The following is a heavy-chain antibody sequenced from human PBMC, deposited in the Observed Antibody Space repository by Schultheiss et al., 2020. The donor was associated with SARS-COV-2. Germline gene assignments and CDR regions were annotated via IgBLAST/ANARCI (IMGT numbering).Heavy chain of an antibody. J-gene: IGHJ6*02. V-gene: IGHV1-8*01. D-gene: IGHD2-2*01. CDR1: GYTFTSYD. Sequence: ASVKVSCKASGYTFTSYDINWVRQATGQGLEWMGWMNPNSGNTGYAQKFQGRVTMTRNTSISTAYMELSSLRSEDTAVYYCASRTHCSSTSCYAAPHGMDVWGQGTTVTVSS. CDR2: MNPNSGNT. CDR3: ASRTHCSSTSCYAAPHGMDV.